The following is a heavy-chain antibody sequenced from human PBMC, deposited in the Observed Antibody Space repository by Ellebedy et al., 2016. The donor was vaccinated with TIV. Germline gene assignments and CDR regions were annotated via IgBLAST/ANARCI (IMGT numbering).Heavy chain of an antibody. V-gene: IGHV4-59*01. CDR1: GVSISGSY. CDR3: AGTSTAVPEFDY. D-gene: IGHD6-19*01. J-gene: IGHJ4*02. Sequence: MPSETLSLTCTVSGVSISGSYWSWIRQSPGKGLEWIGYIYDSGSTLYNPSLRGRVAISLDTSQDQFSLRLNSVTAADTGIYYCAGTSTAVPEFDYWGRGTVVTGSA. CDR2: IYDSGST.